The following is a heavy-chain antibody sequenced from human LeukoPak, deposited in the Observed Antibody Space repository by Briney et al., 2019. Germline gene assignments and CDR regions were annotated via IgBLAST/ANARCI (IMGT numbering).Heavy chain of an antibody. D-gene: IGHD5-24*01. V-gene: IGHV3-21*06. CDR1: GFTFSSYA. Sequence: GGSLRLSCAASGFTFSSYAMHWVRQAPGKGLEWVSSIDSSSTYIYYADSVKGRFTISRDNAKNSLYLQMNSLRAEDTAVYYCARDVEMTTFDWGQGTLVTVSS. CDR3: ARDVEMTTFD. CDR2: IDSSSTYI. J-gene: IGHJ4*02.